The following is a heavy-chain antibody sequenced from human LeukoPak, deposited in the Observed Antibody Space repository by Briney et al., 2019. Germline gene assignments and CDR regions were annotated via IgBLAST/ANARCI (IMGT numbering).Heavy chain of an antibody. CDR3: AGDSSEEALLDY. CDR1: AASISSYY. CDR2: IYTSGST. D-gene: IGHD3-22*01. J-gene: IGHJ4*02. V-gene: IGHV4-4*07. Sequence: SQSLSLTGTVSAASISSYYSSWVRQPAGKGLEWIGRIYTSGSTNYNPSLKSRVTMSVDTSKNQFSLKLSSVTAADTAVYYCAGDSSEEALLDYWGQGTLVTVSS.